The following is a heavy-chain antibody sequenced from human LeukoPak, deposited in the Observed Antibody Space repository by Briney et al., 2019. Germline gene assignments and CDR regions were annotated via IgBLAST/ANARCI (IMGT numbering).Heavy chain of an antibody. Sequence: SETLSLTCIVSGGSISSSSYYWGWLRQPPGKGLEWLGSIYYSGSTYYNPSLKSRVTISVDTSRNQFSLKLSSVTAADTAVYYCAPFLLRGAYFDYWGQGTLVTVSS. CDR2: IYYSGST. V-gene: IGHV4-39*01. CDR3: APFLLRGAYFDY. CDR1: GGSISSSSYY. D-gene: IGHD3-16*01. J-gene: IGHJ4*02.